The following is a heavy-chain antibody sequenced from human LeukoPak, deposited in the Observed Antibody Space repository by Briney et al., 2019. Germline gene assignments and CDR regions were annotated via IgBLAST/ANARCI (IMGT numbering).Heavy chain of an antibody. Sequence: PSETQSLTCAVSDYSISSAYYWGWIRQPPGKGLEWIGSIHQSGSTYYTPSLKSRLILSIVTSKNQYSLKLDSLTAADTAVYYCAGGIVGVHAYWGQGTLVTVSS. V-gene: IGHV4-38-2*01. CDR2: IHQSGST. D-gene: IGHD1-26*01. J-gene: IGHJ4*02. CDR3: AGGIVGVHAY. CDR1: DYSISSAYY.